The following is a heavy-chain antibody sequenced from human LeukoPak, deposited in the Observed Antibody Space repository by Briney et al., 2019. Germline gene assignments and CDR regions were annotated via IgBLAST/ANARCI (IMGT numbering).Heavy chain of an antibody. Sequence: GGSLRLSCAASGFTLSSYSMNWVRQAPGKGLEWVSAISGSGGSTYYADSVKGRFTISRDNSKNTLYLQMNSLRAEDTAVYYCAKVGYCSGGSCYSGGSWFDPWGQGTLVTVSS. CDR3: AKVGYCSGGSCYSGGSWFDP. J-gene: IGHJ5*02. V-gene: IGHV3-23*01. D-gene: IGHD2-15*01. CDR2: ISGSGGST. CDR1: GFTLSSYS.